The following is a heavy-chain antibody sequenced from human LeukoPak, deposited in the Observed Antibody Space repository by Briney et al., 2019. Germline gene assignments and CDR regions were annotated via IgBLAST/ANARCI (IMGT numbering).Heavy chain of an antibody. CDR1: GFTFSSYW. J-gene: IGHJ5*02. CDR3: ARGEIRGQWLDWFDP. D-gene: IGHD6-19*01. V-gene: IGHV3-74*01. Sequence: GGSLRLSCAASGFTFSSYWMHWVRQAPGKGLVWVSRINTDGSSTGYADSVKGRFTISRDNSKNTLYLQMNSLRAEDTAVYYCARGEIRGQWLDWFDPWGQGTLVTVSS. CDR2: INTDGSST.